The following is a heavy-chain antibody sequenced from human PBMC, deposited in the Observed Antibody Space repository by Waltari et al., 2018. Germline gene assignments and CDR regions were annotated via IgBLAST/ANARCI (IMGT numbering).Heavy chain of an antibody. Sequence: QLQLQESGPRLVRPSETLSLICRVSGVSITSNRHYWAWIRQSPGQGLVWIGTVSYSRTTYTGPTLKSRVSVSRYTSKNQVSLILGSVTAADMAVYYGATYIGASVGTAAFDVWGQGTMVTVSS. D-gene: IGHD5-12*01. V-gene: IGHV4-39*01. CDR2: VSYSRTT. J-gene: IGHJ3*01. CDR1: GVSITSNRHY. CDR3: ATYIGASVGTAAFDV.